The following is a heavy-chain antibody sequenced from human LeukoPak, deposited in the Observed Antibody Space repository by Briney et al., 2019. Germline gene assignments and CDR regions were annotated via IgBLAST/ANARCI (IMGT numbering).Heavy chain of an antibody. V-gene: IGHV4-59*01. D-gene: IGHD2-2*01. CDR3: ARWWTNGYCSSTSCYLRGGSFDP. CDR1: GGSISSYY. Sequence: SETLSLTCTVSGGSISSYYWSWIRQPPGKGLEWIGCIYYSGSTNYNPSLKSRVTISVDTSKNQFSLKLSSVTAADTAVYYCARWWTNGYCSSTSCYLRGGSFDPWGQGTLVTVSS. CDR2: IYYSGST. J-gene: IGHJ5*02.